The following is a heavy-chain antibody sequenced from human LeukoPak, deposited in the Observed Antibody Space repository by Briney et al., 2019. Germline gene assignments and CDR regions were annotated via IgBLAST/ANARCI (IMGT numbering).Heavy chain of an antibody. J-gene: IGHJ3*02. CDR2: INEVGSDK. CDR1: GFTFSSSW. Sequence: GGSLRLSCAASGFTFSSSWMSWVRQAPGKGLEWVATINEVGSDKQYMDSVKGRLSISRDNPKNSLYLQMNSLRAEDTAVYFCARIVAGGAFDIWGQGTMVTVSS. CDR3: ARIVAGGAFDI. V-gene: IGHV3-7*02. D-gene: IGHD1-26*01.